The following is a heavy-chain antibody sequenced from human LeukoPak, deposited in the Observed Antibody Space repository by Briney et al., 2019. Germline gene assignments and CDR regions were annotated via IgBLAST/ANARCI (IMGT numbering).Heavy chain of an antibody. J-gene: IGHJ5*02. Sequence: SETLSLTCTVSGGPISSGGYYWSSIRQHPGEVLQWFGCIYYRGSTYYHPPLKSRVTISVDTSKNQYSLKLSSVTAADTAVYYCARAGYCSGGSCWKWFDPWGQGTLVTVSS. CDR2: IYYRGST. CDR1: GGPISSGGYY. V-gene: IGHV4-31*03. CDR3: ARAGYCSGGSCWKWFDP. D-gene: IGHD2-15*01.